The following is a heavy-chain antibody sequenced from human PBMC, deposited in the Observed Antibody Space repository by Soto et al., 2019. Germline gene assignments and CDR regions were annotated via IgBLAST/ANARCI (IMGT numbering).Heavy chain of an antibody. CDR2: IKPDGSEK. J-gene: IGHJ3*02. CDR1: GFTFSSYW. V-gene: IGHV3-7*04. CDR3: ARGDYYDSSGPFSDASDI. D-gene: IGHD3-22*01. Sequence: GGSRRLSCAASGFTFSSYWMSWVRHAPGKELEWVANIKPDGSEKYYVDSVKGRFTMSRDNAKNSLFLQMNSLRPEDTAVYYCARGDYYDSSGPFSDASDIWGQGTMVTVSS.